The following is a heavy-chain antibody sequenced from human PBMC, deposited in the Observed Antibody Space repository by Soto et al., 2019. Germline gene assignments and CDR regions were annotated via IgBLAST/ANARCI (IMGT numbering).Heavy chain of an antibody. D-gene: IGHD2-15*01. CDR3: ARGGISGGSCLDFDY. CDR1: GGSFGGYS. V-gene: IGHV4-34*01. Sequence: SETLSLTCAVYGGSFGGYSWSWNRQPPRKGLEWIGEYNHSGSTKHNPSRKSRVTTSVDTSKNQFSLKLSSVAAADTAVYDCARGGISGGSCLDFDYWGQGTLVTVSS. J-gene: IGHJ4*02. CDR2: YNHSGST.